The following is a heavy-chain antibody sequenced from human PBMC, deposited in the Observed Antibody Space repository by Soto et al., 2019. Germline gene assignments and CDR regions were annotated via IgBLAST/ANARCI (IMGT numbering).Heavy chain of an antibody. Sequence: GGSLRLSCAASGFTVSSNHMSWVRQAPGKGLEWVSVIYSGGSTYYADSVKGRFTISRDNSKNTLYLQMNSLRAEDTAVYYCAREPLPQDAFDIWGQGTMVTVSS. D-gene: IGHD2-15*01. CDR2: IYSGGST. V-gene: IGHV3-66*01. CDR1: GFTVSSNH. CDR3: AREPLPQDAFDI. J-gene: IGHJ3*02.